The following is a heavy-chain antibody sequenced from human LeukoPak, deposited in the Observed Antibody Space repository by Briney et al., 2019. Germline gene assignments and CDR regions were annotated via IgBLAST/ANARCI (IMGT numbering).Heavy chain of an antibody. CDR2: IDNSGGYT. V-gene: IGHV3-23*01. CDR3: AKGVSAAADDAFDI. J-gene: IGHJ3*02. D-gene: IGHD6-13*01. Sequence: GGSLRLSCAASGFTFGTYAMSWVRQAPGKGLEWVSTIDNSGGYTYYADSVKGRFTISRDNSKNTLYLQMNSLRAEDTAVYYCAKGVSAAADDAFDIWGQGTMVTVSS. CDR1: GFTFGTYA.